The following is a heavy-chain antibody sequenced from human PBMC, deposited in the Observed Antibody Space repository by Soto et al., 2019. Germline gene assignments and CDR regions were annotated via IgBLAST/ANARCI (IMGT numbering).Heavy chain of an antibody. Sequence: GASVKVSCKASGYTFTSYYMHCVRQAPGQGLEWMGIINPSGVSTSYAQKFQGRVTMTRDTSTSTVYMELSSLSSEDTAVYYCARDTLTGKRGYSYGYLLYWGQGTLVTVSS. D-gene: IGHD5-18*01. CDR1: GYTFTSYY. CDR2: INPSGVST. J-gene: IGHJ4*02. CDR3: ARDTLTGKRGYSYGYLLY. V-gene: IGHV1-46*01.